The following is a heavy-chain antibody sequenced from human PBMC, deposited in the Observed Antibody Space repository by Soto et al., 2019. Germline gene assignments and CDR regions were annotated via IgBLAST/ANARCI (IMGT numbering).Heavy chain of an antibody. V-gene: IGHV3-11*01. CDR3: VRENGDFPWCGMGV. Sequence: QVQLVESGGGLVKPGGSLRLSCAASGFTFRDYYMSWIRQAPGKGLEWVSYISSSGGSIYYADSVKGRFTISRDNAENSLYLQMNSLRAEDTSVYYCVRENGDFPWCGMGVWGQGTTVTVSS. D-gene: IGHD4-17*01. CDR2: ISSSGGSI. CDR1: GFTFRDYY. J-gene: IGHJ6*02.